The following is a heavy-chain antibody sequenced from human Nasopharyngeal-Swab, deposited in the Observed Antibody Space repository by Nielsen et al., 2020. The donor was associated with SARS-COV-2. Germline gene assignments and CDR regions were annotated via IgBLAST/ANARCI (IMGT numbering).Heavy chain of an antibody. J-gene: IGHJ4*02. Sequence: GSLRLSCAVSGGSISGYYWSWIRQPPGKGLEWIGYMFYSGITNYNPPLKSRVTMSVDTSKNQFSLNLRYVTAADTAVYYCARADYGGNNALDQWGQGTLVTVSS. CDR3: ARADYGGNNALDQ. V-gene: IGHV4-59*01. CDR1: GGSISGYY. D-gene: IGHD4-23*01. CDR2: MFYSGIT.